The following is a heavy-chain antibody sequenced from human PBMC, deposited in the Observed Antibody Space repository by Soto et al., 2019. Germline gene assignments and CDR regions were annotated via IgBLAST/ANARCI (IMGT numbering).Heavy chain of an antibody. V-gene: IGHV4-39*01. J-gene: IGHJ4*02. Sequence: QLQLQESGPGLVKPSETLSLTCSVSGGSISNSSYYWGWIRQPPGKGLELIGSVHYSGSTYYNPSLKSRVTIAVDTSKNQFSLKLSSVTAADTAVYYCVPRSWSHKGYFDYWGQGSLVTVSS. CDR2: VHYSGST. CDR1: GGSISNSSYY. CDR3: VPRSWSHKGYFDY. D-gene: IGHD3-3*01.